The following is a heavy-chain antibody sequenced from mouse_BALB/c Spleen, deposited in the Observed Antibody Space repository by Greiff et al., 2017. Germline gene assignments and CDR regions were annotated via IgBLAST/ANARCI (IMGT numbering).Heavy chain of an antibody. J-gene: IGHJ3*01. CDR3: ATYYNY. V-gene: IGHV1-69*02. CDR2: IDPSDSYT. D-gene: IGHD2-12*01. CDR1: GYTFTSYW. Sequence: VQLQQPGAELVKPGASVKLSCKASGYTFTSYWMHWVKQRPGQGLEWIGEIDPSDSYTNYNQKFKGKATLTVDKSSSTAYMQLSSLTSEDSAVYYCATYYNYGGQGTLVTVSA.